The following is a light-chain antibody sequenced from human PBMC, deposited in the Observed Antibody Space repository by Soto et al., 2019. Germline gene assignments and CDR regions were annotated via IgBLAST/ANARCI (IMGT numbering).Light chain of an antibody. V-gene: IGKV1-27*01. J-gene: IGKJ1*01. CDR1: QGISNY. CDR2: AAS. Sequence: DIQMTQSPSSLSASVGDRVTITCRASQGISNYLAWYQQKPGKVPKLLIYAASTLQSGVPSRFSGSGSGTDFTLTNNSLPPEDVATYYCQKYNSAPRTFGQGTKVEIK. CDR3: QKYNSAPRT.